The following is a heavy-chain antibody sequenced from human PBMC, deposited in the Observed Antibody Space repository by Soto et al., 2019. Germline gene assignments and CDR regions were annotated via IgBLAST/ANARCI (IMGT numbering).Heavy chain of an antibody. CDR1: GFTFSSYG. Sequence: GGSLRLSCAASGFTFSSYGMHWVRQAPGKGLEWVAVISYDGSNKYYADSVKGRFTISRDNSKNTLYLQMNSLRAEDTAVYYCAKIRIAVAGMSPYYCGMDVWGQGTTVTVSS. J-gene: IGHJ6*02. V-gene: IGHV3-30*18. D-gene: IGHD6-19*01. CDR2: ISYDGSNK. CDR3: AKIRIAVAGMSPYYCGMDV.